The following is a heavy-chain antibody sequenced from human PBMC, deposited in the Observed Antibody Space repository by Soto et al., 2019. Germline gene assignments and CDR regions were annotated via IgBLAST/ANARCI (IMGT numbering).Heavy chain of an antibody. CDR1: GGTFSSYA. V-gene: IGHV1-69*01. CDR3: ARESGNGIAAAGTWFDP. J-gene: IGHJ5*02. Sequence: QVQLVQSGAEVKKPGSSVKVSCKASGGTFSSYAISWVRQAPGQGLEWMGGIIPIFGTTNYAQKFQGRVTTTADESTSTAYMELSSLRSEDTAVYYCARESGNGIAAAGTWFDPWGQGTLVTVSS. D-gene: IGHD6-13*01. CDR2: IIPIFGTT.